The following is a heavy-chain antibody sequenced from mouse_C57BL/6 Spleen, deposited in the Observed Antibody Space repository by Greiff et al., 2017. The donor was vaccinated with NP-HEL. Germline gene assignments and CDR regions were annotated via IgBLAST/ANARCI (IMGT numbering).Heavy chain of an antibody. V-gene: IGHV5-4*01. Sequence: EVQLVESGGGLVKPGGSLKLSCAASGFTFSSYAMSWVRQTPEKRLEWVATISDGGSYTYYPDNVKGRFTISRDNAKNNLYLQMRHLKSEDTAMYYGARDGHYGSIHGYFDVWGTGTTVTVSS. CDR2: ISDGGSYT. CDR1: GFTFSSYA. D-gene: IGHD1-1*01. CDR3: ARDGHYGSIHGYFDV. J-gene: IGHJ1*03.